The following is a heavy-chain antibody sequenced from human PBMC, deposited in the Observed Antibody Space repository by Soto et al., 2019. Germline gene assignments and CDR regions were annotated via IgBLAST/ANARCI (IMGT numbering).Heavy chain of an antibody. CDR2: ISGSGGAT. D-gene: IGHD1-26*01. V-gene: IGHV3-23*01. J-gene: IGHJ4*02. CDR1: GFTFTSFA. CDR3: ASIPPSAVGATTEVDY. Sequence: HPGGSLRLSCAASGFTFTSFAVSWVRQAPGKGLEWVSAISGSGGATYYADSVKGRFTISRDNAKNTLYLQMNSLRAEDTAVYYCASIPPSAVGATTEVDYWGQGTLVTVSS.